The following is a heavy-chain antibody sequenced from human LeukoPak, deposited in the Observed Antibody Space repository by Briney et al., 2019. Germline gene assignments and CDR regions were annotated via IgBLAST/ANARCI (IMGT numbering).Heavy chain of an antibody. D-gene: IGHD3-10*01. V-gene: IGHV3-30*04. CDR1: GFAFSTFA. J-gene: IGHJ4*02. CDR2: ISYDGSHK. CDR3: ARSITLLRGVINY. Sequence: GGSLRLSCAASGFAFSTFAMHWVRQTPGKGLDWVAVISYDGSHKYYADSVKGRLTISRDNSKNTLFLQMNGLRAEDTAVYYCARSITLLRGVINYWGQGTLVTVSS.